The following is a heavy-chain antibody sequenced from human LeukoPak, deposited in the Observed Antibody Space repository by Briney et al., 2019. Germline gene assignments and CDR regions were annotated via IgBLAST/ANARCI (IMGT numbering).Heavy chain of an antibody. CDR1: GFTVSSNY. J-gene: IGHJ4*02. CDR3: ARHTMVRGVIGY. Sequence: SGGSLRLSCAASGFTVSSNYMSWVRQAPGKGLEWVSVIYSGGSTYYADSVKGRFTISRDNSKNTLYLQMNSLRAEDTAVYYCARHTMVRGVIGYWGQGTLGTVSS. D-gene: IGHD3-10*01. V-gene: IGHV3-53*01. CDR2: IYSGGST.